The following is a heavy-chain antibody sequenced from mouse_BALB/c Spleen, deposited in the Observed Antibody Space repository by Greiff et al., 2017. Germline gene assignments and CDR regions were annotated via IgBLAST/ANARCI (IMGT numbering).Heavy chain of an antibody. CDR1: GFSLTSYG. CDR3: ARGITTVAYYFDY. Sequence: VKLVESGPGLVQPSQSLSITCTVSGFSLTSYGVHWVRQSPGKGLEWLGVIWSGGSTDYNAAFISRLSISKDNSKSQVFFKMNSLQANDTAIYYCARGITTVAYYFDYWGQGTTLTVSS. V-gene: IGHV2-2*02. CDR2: IWSGGST. J-gene: IGHJ2*01. D-gene: IGHD1-1*01.